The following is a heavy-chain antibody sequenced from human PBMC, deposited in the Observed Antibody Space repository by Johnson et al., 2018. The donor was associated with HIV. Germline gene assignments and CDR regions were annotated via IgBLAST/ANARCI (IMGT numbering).Heavy chain of an antibody. Sequence: VQLVESGGGLVQPGGSLRLSCAASGFTFNKYWMSWVRQAPGKGLEWVANIKQDGSERYYVDSVKGRFTISRDNAKNSLSLQMDSLRAEDTAVYYCARDPELDYFDAFDIWGQGTMVTVSS. D-gene: IGHD3-10*01. CDR1: GFTFNKYW. J-gene: IGHJ3*02. CDR2: IKQDGSER. CDR3: ARDPELDYFDAFDI. V-gene: IGHV3-7*01.